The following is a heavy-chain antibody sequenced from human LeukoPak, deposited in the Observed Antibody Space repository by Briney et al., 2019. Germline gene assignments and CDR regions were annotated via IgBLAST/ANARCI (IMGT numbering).Heavy chain of an antibody. V-gene: IGHV3-11*06. CDR2: ISSSSSYT. Sequence: GSLRLSCAASGFTFSDYYMSWIRQAPGKGLEWVSYISSSSSYTNYADSVKGRFTISRDNAKNSLYLQMNSLRAEDTAVYYCARGGSGWYWYFDLWGRGTLVTVSS. J-gene: IGHJ2*01. D-gene: IGHD6-19*01. CDR1: GFTFSDYY. CDR3: ARGGSGWYWYFDL.